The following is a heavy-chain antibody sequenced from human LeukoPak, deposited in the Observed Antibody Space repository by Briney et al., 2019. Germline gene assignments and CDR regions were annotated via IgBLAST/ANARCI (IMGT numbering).Heavy chain of an antibody. J-gene: IGHJ4*02. CDR1: GGSISSSNYY. D-gene: IGHD3-22*01. CDR2: IYYSGST. CDR3: ARGDDSSGYYVSDY. V-gene: IGHV4-39*01. Sequence: SETLSLTCTVSGGSISSSNYYWGWIRQPPGKGLEWIGSIYYSGSTSYNPSLKSRVTISVDTSKNQFSLKLSSVTAADTAVYYCARGDDSSGYYVSDYWGQGTLVTVSS.